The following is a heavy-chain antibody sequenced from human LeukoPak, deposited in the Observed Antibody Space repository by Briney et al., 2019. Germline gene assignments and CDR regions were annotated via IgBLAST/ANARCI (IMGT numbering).Heavy chain of an antibody. CDR1: GFTVSSNY. CDR2: IYSGGST. Sequence: GGSLRLSCAASGFTVSSNYMSWVRQAPGQGMEWVSVIYSGGSTYYADYVTGRFTISRDNSKTTLYLQMKSLRATDTAVYYCERGGGTFDDWGQGTKVTVPS. J-gene: IGHJ4*02. V-gene: IGHV3-53*01. CDR3: ERGGGTFDD. D-gene: IGHD1-26*01.